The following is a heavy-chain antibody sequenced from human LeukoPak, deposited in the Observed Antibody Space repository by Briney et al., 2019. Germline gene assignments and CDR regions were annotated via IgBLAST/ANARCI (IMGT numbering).Heavy chain of an antibody. J-gene: IGHJ6*03. CDR3: ARQAPQYSYYMDV. CDR1: GFTFSSYG. CDR2: ISTSDSTI. V-gene: IGHV3-48*04. Sequence: GGSLRLSCAASGFTFSSYGMHWVRQAPGKGLEWISYISTSDSTIYNADSVKGRFTISRDNAKNSLYLQMNSLRAEDTAVYYCARQAPQYSYYMDVWGKGTTVTISS.